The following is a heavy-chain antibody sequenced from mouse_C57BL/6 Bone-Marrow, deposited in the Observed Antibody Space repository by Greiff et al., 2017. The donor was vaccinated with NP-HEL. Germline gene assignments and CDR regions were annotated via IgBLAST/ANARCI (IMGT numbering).Heavy chain of an antibody. Sequence: VQLQQSGPELVKPGASVKISCKASGYSFTDHNMNWVKQSNGKSLEWIGVINPNYGTTSYNQKFKGKATLTVDQSSSTAYMQLNSLTSEDSAVYYCARRYYGSSYYYAMDYWGQGTSVTVSS. CDR3: ARRYYGSSYYYAMDY. CDR1: GYSFTDHN. CDR2: INPNYGTT. J-gene: IGHJ4*01. V-gene: IGHV1-39*01. D-gene: IGHD1-1*01.